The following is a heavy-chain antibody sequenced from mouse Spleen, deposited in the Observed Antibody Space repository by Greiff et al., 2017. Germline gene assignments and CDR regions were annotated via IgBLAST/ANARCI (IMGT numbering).Heavy chain of an antibody. CDR1: GFNIKDYY. CDR3: VYYYGSSYAWFAY. J-gene: IGHJ3*01. Sequence: EVMLVESGAELVKPGASVKLSCTASGFNIKDYYMHWVKQRTEQGLEWIGRIDPEDGETKYAPKFQGKATITADTSSNTAYLQLSSLTSEDTAVYYCVYYYGSSYAWFAYWGQGTLVTVSA. D-gene: IGHD1-1*01. V-gene: IGHV14-2*01. CDR2: IDPEDGET.